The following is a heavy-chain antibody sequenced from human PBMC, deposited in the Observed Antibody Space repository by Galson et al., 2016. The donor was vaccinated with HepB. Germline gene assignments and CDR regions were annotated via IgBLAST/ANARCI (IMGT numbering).Heavy chain of an antibody. CDR1: GASISSSAYY. J-gene: IGHJ4*02. CDR2: IYKNGGT. CDR3: AREAVAYDPIFDY. Sequence: TLSLTCTVSGASISSSAYYWSWIRQSAGKGLEWIGRIYKNGGTNYNPSLRSRVSISLDTSKNQFSLKLNPVTAADTAVYFCAREAVAYDPIFDYWGQGTLVTVSS. V-gene: IGHV4-61*02. D-gene: IGHD4-23*01.